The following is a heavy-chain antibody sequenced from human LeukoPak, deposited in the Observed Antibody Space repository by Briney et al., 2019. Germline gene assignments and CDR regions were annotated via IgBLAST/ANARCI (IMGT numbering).Heavy chain of an antibody. CDR1: GFTFSSYS. J-gene: IGHJ5*02. CDR3: ARAKYDYVWGSYPPENWFDP. D-gene: IGHD3-16*02. CDR2: ISSSSSYI. V-gene: IGHV3-21*01. Sequence: GGSLRLSCAASGFTFSSYSMNWVRQAPGKGLEWVSSISSSSSYIYYADSVKGRFTISRDNAKNSLYLQMNSLRAEDTAVYYCARAKYDYVWGSYPPENWFDPWGQGTLVTVSS.